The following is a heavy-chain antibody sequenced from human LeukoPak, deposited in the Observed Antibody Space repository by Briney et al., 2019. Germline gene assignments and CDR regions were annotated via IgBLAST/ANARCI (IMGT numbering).Heavy chain of an antibody. CDR1: GFTFSDYY. D-gene: IGHD6-13*01. J-gene: IGHJ4*02. CDR3: ARLYSSSWPLDY. CDR2: VSSSGSTI. Sequence: GGSLRLSCAASGFTFSDYYMSWIRQAPGKGLEWVSYVSSSGSTIYYADSVKGRFTISRDNAKNSLYLQMNSLRAEDTAVYYCARLYSSSWPLDYWGQGTLVTVSS. V-gene: IGHV3-11*04.